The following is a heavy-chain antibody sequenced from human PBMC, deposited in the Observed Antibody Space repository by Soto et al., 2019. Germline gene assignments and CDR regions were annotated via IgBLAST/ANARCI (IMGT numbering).Heavy chain of an antibody. CDR2: IGGSGGST. J-gene: IGHJ6*02. V-gene: IGHV3-23*01. D-gene: IGHD2-2*01. Sequence: GGSLRLSCAASGFTFSSYAMSWVRQAPGKGLEWVSAIGGSGGSTYYADSVKGRFTISRDNSKNTLYLQMNSLRAEDTAVYYCAKDTLEGSRYCSSTSCYAYYYGMDVWGQGTTVTVSS. CDR1: GFTFSSYA. CDR3: AKDTLEGSRYCSSTSCYAYYYGMDV.